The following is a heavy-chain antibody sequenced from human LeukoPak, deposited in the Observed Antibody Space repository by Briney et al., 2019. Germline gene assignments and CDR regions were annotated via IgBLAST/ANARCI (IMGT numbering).Heavy chain of an antibody. Sequence: GASVKVSCKASGYTFTSYDINWVRQATGQGPEWMGWMNPNSENTGYVQRFQGRVTMTRNTSISTAYMELNSLRSEDTAVYFCGRGRGNGRPENYFDYWGQGTLVTVSS. J-gene: IGHJ4*02. V-gene: IGHV1-8*01. CDR3: GRGRGNGRPENYFDY. D-gene: IGHD2-8*01. CDR1: GYTFTSYD. CDR2: MNPNSENT.